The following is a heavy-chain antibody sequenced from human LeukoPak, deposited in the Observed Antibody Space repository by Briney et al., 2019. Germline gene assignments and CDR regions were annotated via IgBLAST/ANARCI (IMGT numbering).Heavy chain of an antibody. CDR3: ARGRSGSYSYPSRFDP. CDR1: GGSFSGYY. V-gene: IGHV4-34*01. CDR2: INHSGST. J-gene: IGHJ5*02. D-gene: IGHD3-10*01. Sequence: KSSETLSLTCAVYGGSFSGYYWSWIRQPPGKGLEWIGEINHSGSTNYNPSLKSRVTISVGTSKNQFSLKLSSVTAADTAVYYCARGRSGSYSYPSRFDPWGQGTLVTVSS.